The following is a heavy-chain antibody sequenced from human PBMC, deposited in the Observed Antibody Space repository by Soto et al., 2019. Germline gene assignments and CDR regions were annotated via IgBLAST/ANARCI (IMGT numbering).Heavy chain of an antibody. CDR1: GGSISSYY. V-gene: IGHV4-59*08. CDR2: IYYSGST. Sequence: SETLSLTCTVSGGSISSYYWSWIPQPPGKGLEWIGYIYYSGSTSYNPSLKSRVTMSVDTSNNQFSLRLSSVTAADTAVYYCARHRGNSPFDYWGQGALVTVSS. D-gene: IGHD4-4*01. J-gene: IGHJ4*02. CDR3: ARHRGNSPFDY.